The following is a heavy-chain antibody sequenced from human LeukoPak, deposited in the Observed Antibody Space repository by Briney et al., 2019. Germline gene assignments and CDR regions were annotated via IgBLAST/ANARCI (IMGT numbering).Heavy chain of an antibody. CDR3: AKDRAQQLVLDF. Sequence: PGGSLRLSCAASGFTFSSYAMSWVRQAPGKGLEWVSAISSSGGSSYYADSVKGRFTISRDNSKNTLFLQMNSLRAEDTAVYYCAKDRAQQLVLDFWGQGTLVTVSS. V-gene: IGHV3-23*01. CDR1: GFTFSSYA. D-gene: IGHD6-13*01. J-gene: IGHJ4*02. CDR2: ISSSGGSS.